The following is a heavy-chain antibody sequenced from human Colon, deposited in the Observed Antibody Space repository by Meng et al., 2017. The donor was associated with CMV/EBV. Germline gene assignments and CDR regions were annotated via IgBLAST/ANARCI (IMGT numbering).Heavy chain of an antibody. D-gene: IGHD1-26*01. Sequence: GGSLRLSCVGSGFTFEHYAMHWVRQAPGRGLEWVSIIYSGGSTSYGSSVKGRFTISRDISRNMVFLQMNSLRSDDTAVYYCARDTSGAGMDHWGQGTVVTVSS. CDR2: IYSGGST. CDR3: ARDTSGAGMDH. CDR1: GFTFEHYA. V-gene: IGHV3-NL1*01. J-gene: IGHJ4*02.